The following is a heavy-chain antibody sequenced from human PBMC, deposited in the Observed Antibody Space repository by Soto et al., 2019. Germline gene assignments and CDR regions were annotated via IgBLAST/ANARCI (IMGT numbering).Heavy chain of an antibody. CDR1: GGSISSYY. V-gene: IGHV4-59*01. CDR3: ASELESWSKPGGWSYP. Sequence: QVQLQESGPGLVKPSETLSLTCTVSGGSISSYYWSWIRQPPGKGLEWIGYIYYSGSTNYNPSLKSRVTISVDTSNNQFSLKLSSVSAADTAVYYCASELESWSKPGGWSYPRGQGTLVTVSS. J-gene: IGHJ5*02. D-gene: IGHD1-1*01. CDR2: IYYSGST.